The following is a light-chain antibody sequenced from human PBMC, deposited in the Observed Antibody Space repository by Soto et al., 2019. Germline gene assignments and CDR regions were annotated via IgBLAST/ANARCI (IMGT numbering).Light chain of an antibody. CDR2: YDS. V-gene: IGLV3-21*04. J-gene: IGLJ2*01. CDR3: QVWDRSNDHVV. Sequence: SYELTQPPSVSVAPGKTAKITCGGNNIGSTSVHWYQQKPGQAPVLVIYYDSDRPSGIPERFSGSKSGNTATLTISRVEAGDEADYYCQVWDRSNDHVVFGGGTKVTVL. CDR1: NIGSTS.